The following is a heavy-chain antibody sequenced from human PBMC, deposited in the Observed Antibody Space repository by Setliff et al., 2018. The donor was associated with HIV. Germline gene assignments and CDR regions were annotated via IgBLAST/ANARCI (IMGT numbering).Heavy chain of an antibody. CDR1: GGSVDSRDYY. V-gene: IGHV4-39*01. CDR3: ARPTTGLGGGAAFDI. CDR2: ILYGGTT. D-gene: IGHD2-8*01. Sequence: SETLSLTCAASGGSVDSRDYYWGWIRQPPGKGLEWIGNILYGGTTYYTPSLKSRVSISVDTSRNQFSLRLNSVTAADTAVYYCARPTTGLGGGAAFDIWGQGTRVTVSS. J-gene: IGHJ3*02.